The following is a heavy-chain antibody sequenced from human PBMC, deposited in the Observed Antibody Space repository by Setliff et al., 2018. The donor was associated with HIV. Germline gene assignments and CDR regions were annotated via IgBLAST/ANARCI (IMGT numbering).Heavy chain of an antibody. Sequence: GGSLRLSCAVSGFTFSSYAMSWVRQAPGKGLEWVSAISGSGGSTYYADSVKGRFTISRDNSKNTLYLQMNSLSAEDTAVYYCAKDPRAAVATICDYWGQGTLVTVSS. CDR2: ISGSGGST. V-gene: IGHV3-23*01. CDR3: AKDPRAAVATICDY. J-gene: IGHJ4*02. CDR1: GFTFSSYA. D-gene: IGHD5-12*01.